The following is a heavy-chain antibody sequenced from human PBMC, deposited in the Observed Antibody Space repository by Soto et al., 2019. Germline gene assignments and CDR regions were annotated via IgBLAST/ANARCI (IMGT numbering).Heavy chain of an antibody. D-gene: IGHD3-16*01. CDR3: ARVAGGRYFDY. CDR1: GGSISSSSYY. J-gene: IGHJ4*02. CDR2: IYYSGST. V-gene: IGHV4-39*01. Sequence: SATLSLTCTVSGGSISSSSYYWGWIRQPPGKGLEWIGSIYYSGSTYYNPSLKSRVTISVDTSKNQFSLKLSSVTAADTAVYYCARVAGGRYFDYWGQGTLVTVSS.